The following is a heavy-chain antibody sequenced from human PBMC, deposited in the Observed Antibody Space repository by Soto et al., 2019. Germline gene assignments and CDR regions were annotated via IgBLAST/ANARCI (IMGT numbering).Heavy chain of an antibody. V-gene: IGHV3-33*01. CDR3: ARGSNSGFDY. J-gene: IGHJ4*02. D-gene: IGHD1-26*01. CDR1: GFTFTTSG. CDR2: IWYDGSKK. Sequence: QVQLVESGGGVVQPGTSLRLSCAASGFTFTTSGMHWVRPAPGKGLEWVAIIWYDGSKKYHADSVKGRITISRDNSNNSLYLQMNSLRVEDPAVYYCARGSNSGFDYWGQGTLVTVSS.